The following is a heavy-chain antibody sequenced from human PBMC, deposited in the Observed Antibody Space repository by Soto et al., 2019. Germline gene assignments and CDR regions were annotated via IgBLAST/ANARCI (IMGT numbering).Heavy chain of an antibody. CDR2: IYYSGST. D-gene: IGHD4-17*01. CDR1: GGSISSYY. J-gene: IGHJ4*02. Sequence: QVQLQESGPGLVKPSETLSLTCTVSGGSISSYYWSWIRQPPGKGLEWIGYIYYSGSTNYNPSLKSRVHISVDTSKNQFSLKLSSVTAADTAVYYCARRYGDYFDYWGQGTLVTVSS. CDR3: ARRYGDYFDY. V-gene: IGHV4-59*08.